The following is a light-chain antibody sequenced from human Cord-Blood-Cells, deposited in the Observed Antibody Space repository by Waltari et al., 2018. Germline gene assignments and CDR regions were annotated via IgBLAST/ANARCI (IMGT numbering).Light chain of an antibody. V-gene: IGKV1-39*01. J-gene: IGKJ3*01. CDR2: AAS. Sequence: DIQMTQSPSSLSASVGDRVTITCRASQSISSYLNWYQQKPGKAPKLLIYAASSLQSGVPSRFSGRGSGTDFTFTISSLQPEDFATYYCQQSYSTPFTFGPGTKVDIK. CDR3: QQSYSTPFT. CDR1: QSISSY.